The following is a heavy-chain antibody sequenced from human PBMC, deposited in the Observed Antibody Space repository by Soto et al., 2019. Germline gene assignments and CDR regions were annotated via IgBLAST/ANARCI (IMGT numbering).Heavy chain of an antibody. J-gene: IGHJ3*02. CDR3: ARGRYDSSGPAFGI. CDR2: IYYSGST. CDR1: GGSISSGGYY. Sequence: SETLSLTCTVSGGSISSGGYYWSWIRQHPGKGLEWIGYIYYSGSTYYNPSLKSRVTISVDTSKNQFSLKLSSVTAADTAVYYCARGRYDSSGPAFGIWGQGQMVTVSS. D-gene: IGHD3-22*01. V-gene: IGHV4-31*03.